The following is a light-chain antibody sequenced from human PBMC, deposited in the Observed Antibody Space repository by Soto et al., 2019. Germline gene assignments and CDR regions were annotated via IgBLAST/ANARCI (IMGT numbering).Light chain of an antibody. J-gene: IGLJ3*02. CDR1: NSNIGTNY. Sequence: QSVLTQPPSPSGTPGQTVTISSSGSNSNIGTNYVSWYQHLPGTAPKILIYSNKERPSGVPDRFSGSRSGTSASLAISGLRSEDEAEYYCAAWDDNLSGVVFGGGTKLTVL. CDR2: SNK. V-gene: IGLV1-47*02. CDR3: AAWDDNLSGVV.